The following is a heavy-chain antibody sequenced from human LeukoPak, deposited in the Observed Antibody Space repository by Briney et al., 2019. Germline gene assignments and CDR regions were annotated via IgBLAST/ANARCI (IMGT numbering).Heavy chain of an antibody. CDR2: ISAYNGNT. Sequence: ASVKVSCKASGYTFTSYGISWVRQAPGQGLEWMGWISAYNGNTNYVQKFQGRVTMPTDTSTSTAYMELRSLRSDDTAVYYCARDGVGATFDYWGQGTLVTVSS. CDR1: GYTFTSYG. J-gene: IGHJ4*02. V-gene: IGHV1-18*01. CDR3: ARDGVGATFDY. D-gene: IGHD1-26*01.